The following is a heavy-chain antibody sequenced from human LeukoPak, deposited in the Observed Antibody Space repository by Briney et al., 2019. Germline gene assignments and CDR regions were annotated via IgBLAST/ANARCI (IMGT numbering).Heavy chain of an antibody. CDR1: GFTFSSYS. V-gene: IGHV3-21*01. CDR3: ARETEPLDYGDSTNLDY. D-gene: IGHD4/OR15-4a*01. Sequence: GGSLRLCCAASGFTFSSYSMNWVRQAPGKGLECVAFIGSRTGNIYYADSVKGRFSISRDNAKDSVCLQMNSLRADDTAVYYCARETEPLDYGDSTNLDYWGQGTLVTVSS. J-gene: IGHJ4*02. CDR2: IGSRTGNI.